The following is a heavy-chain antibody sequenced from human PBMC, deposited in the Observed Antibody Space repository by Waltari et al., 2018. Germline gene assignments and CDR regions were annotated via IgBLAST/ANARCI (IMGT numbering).Heavy chain of an antibody. CDR3: GRASYGHHAIDY. D-gene: IGHD4-17*01. J-gene: IGHJ4*02. CDR2: INPKTGGT. V-gene: IGHV1-2*06. CDR1: GYTFTGYY. Sequence: QVQLVQSGAEVKKPGASVKVSCKASGYTFTGYYMHWVRQAPGQGLEWMGRINPKTGGTNCAQKVQGRVTLTRETSISTAYMGLSRLRSDDTAGYYCGRASYGHHAIDYWGQGTPVTVSS.